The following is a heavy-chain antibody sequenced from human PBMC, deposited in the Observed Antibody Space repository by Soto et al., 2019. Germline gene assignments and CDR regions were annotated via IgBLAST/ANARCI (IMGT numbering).Heavy chain of an antibody. D-gene: IGHD6-13*01. Sequence: GASVKVSCKASGYTFTSYYMHWVRQAPGQGLEWMGIINANDGNTSYAQKFQGRVTMTTDTSTSTAYMELRSLRSDDTAVYYCARVATGYSSSWYLAYYFDYWGQGTLVTVSS. CDR2: INANDGNT. J-gene: IGHJ4*02. CDR3: ARVATGYSSSWYLAYYFDY. V-gene: IGHV1-46*01. CDR1: GYTFTSYY.